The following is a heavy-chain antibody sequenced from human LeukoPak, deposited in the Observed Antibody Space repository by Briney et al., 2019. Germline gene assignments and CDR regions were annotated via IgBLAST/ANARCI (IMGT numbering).Heavy chain of an antibody. CDR3: TRHGGRDYYDSSEDAFDI. V-gene: IGHV3-20*04. CDR2: INWNGGST. CDR1: GFTFDDYG. D-gene: IGHD3-22*01. J-gene: IGHJ3*02. Sequence: GGSLRLSCAASGFTFDDYGMSWVRQAPGKGLEWVSGINWNGGSTGYADSVKGRFTISRDNAKNSLYLQMNSLRAEDTALYYCTRHGGRDYYDSSEDAFDIWGQGTMVIVSS.